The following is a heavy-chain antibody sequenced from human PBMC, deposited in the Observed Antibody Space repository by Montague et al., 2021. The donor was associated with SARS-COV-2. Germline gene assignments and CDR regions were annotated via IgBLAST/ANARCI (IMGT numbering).Heavy chain of an antibody. J-gene: IGHJ6*02. Sequence: XLRLSCAASGFTFSSYEMNWVRQAPGKGLEWVSYISSSGSTISYADSVKGRFTISRDNAKNSLYLQMNSLRAEDTAVYYCARDLPLIIMVRGVTFGYYGMDVWGQGTTVTVSS. CDR3: ARDLPLIIMVRGVTFGYYGMDV. V-gene: IGHV3-48*03. CDR2: ISSSGSTI. D-gene: IGHD3-10*01. CDR1: GFTFSSYE.